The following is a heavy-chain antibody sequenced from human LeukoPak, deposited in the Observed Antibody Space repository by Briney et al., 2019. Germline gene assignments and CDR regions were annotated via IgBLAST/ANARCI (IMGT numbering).Heavy chain of an antibody. D-gene: IGHD5/OR15-5a*01. Sequence: SETLSLTCTVSGGSISSYYWTWIRQPPGKGLEWIGYIYYIGSTNYNPSLKSRVTISVDTSKSQFSLRLSSVTAADTAVYYCASEVSTNPHLDYWGQGTLVTVSS. CDR2: IYYIGST. V-gene: IGHV4-59*01. J-gene: IGHJ4*02. CDR1: GGSISSYY. CDR3: ASEVSTNPHLDY.